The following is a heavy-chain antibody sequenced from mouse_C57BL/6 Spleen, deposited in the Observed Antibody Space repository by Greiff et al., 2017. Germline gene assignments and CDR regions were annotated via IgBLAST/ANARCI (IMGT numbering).Heavy chain of an antibody. D-gene: IGHD1-1*01. J-gene: IGHJ2*01. CDR2: IHPNSGST. Sequence: QVQLKQPGAELVKPGASVKLSCKASGYTFTSYWMHWVKQRPGQGLEWIGMIHPNSGSTNYNEKFKSKATLTVDKSSSTAYMQLSSLTSEDSAVYYCARGQCITTVKGDFDYWGQGTTLTVSS. CDR3: ARGQCITTVKGDFDY. CDR1: GYTFTSYW. V-gene: IGHV1-64*01.